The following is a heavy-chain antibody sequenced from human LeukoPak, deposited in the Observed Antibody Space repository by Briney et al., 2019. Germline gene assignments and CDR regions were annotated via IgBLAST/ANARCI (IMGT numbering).Heavy chain of an antibody. Sequence: PSETLSLTCAVYGGSFSDYYWNWIRQPPGKGLEWIGEINQRGTTNYNPSLKSRLTISLDTSKNHLFLKLTSATAADTALYYCAGGAPPGVFWGQGILVTVSA. CDR2: INQRGTT. CDR1: GGSFSDYY. D-gene: IGHD3-10*01. J-gene: IGHJ4*02. V-gene: IGHV4-34*01. CDR3: AGGAPPGVF.